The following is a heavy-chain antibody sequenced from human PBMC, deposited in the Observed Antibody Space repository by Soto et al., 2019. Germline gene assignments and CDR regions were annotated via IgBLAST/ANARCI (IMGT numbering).Heavy chain of an antibody. CDR3: ARDRDDYGSGTYYNRIDF. CDR2: IIPIFGTP. Sequence: QGQLVQSGAEVKKPGSSVKVSCKASGGIFSTYAISWVRQAPGQGLEWMGGIIPIFGTPNYAQRFQGRVTITADESKSTAYMELSRLRYEDTAVYYCARDRDDYGSGTYYNRIDFWGQGTMVTVSS. D-gene: IGHD3-10*01. CDR1: GGIFSTYA. V-gene: IGHV1-69*01. J-gene: IGHJ4*02.